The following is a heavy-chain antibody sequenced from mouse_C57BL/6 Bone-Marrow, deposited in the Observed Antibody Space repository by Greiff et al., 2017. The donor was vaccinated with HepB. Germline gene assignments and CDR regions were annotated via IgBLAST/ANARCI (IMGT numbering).Heavy chain of an antibody. V-gene: IGHV5-6*02. CDR2: ISSGGSYT. D-gene: IGHD1-3*01. CDR1: GFTFSSYG. CDR3: ARQELNY. J-gene: IGHJ2*01. Sequence: DVKLVESGGDLVKPGGSLKLSCAASGFTFSSYGMSWVRQTPDKRLEWVATISSGGSYTYYPDSVKGRFTISRDNAKNTLYLQMSSLKSEDTAMYYCARQELNYWGQGTTLTVSS.